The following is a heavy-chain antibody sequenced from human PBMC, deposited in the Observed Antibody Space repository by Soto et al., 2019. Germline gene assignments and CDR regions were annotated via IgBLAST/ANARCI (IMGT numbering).Heavy chain of an antibody. Sequence: GGSLRLSCAASGFIFSSYWMSWVRQAPGKGLEWVANIKQDGSEKYYVDSVKGRFTISRDNAKNSLYLQMNSLRAEDTAVYYCASYLLRGYSYDAFDIWGQGTMVTVSS. V-gene: IGHV3-7*01. CDR3: ASYLLRGYSYDAFDI. CDR1: GFIFSSYW. CDR2: IKQDGSEK. D-gene: IGHD5-18*01. J-gene: IGHJ3*02.